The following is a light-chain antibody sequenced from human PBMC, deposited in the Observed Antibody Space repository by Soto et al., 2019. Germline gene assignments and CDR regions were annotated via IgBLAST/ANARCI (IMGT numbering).Light chain of an antibody. CDR1: SSDVGAYNY. CDR2: EVS. Sequence: QSALTQPASVSGSPGQSITISCTGTSSDVGAYNYVSWYQQHPGKAPKLMIYEVSDRPSGVSNRFSGSKSGNTASLTISGPQAEDEADYYCSSYTSSSTLVFGTGTQLTVL. V-gene: IGLV2-14*01. J-gene: IGLJ1*01. CDR3: SSYTSSSTLV.